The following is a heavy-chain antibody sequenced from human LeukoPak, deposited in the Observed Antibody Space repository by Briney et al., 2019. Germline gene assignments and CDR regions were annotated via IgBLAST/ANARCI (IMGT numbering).Heavy chain of an antibody. J-gene: IGHJ4*02. CDR1: GISSSNFG. Sequence: GGSLRLSCAASGISSSNFGMNWVRQTPGKGLEWVSGINWNGGSTAYADSVKGRFTISRDNAKKSLYLQMNSLRVEDTAVYYCARGSAQIAEDYFDHWGQGILVTVSS. CDR3: ARGSAQIAEDYFDH. D-gene: IGHD6-13*01. V-gene: IGHV3-20*04. CDR2: INWNGGST.